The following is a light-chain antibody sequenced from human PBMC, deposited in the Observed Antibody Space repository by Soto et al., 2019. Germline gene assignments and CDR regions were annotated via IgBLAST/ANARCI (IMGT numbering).Light chain of an antibody. J-gene: IGKJ1*01. Sequence: DIVMTQSPLSLPVTPGEPASISCRSSQNLLHTDGFNYLDWYLQKPGQSPQLLIYLGSFRASGVPDRFSGSGSGTDFTLRISRVEAEDVGIYYCMQGLQTRTFVQGTKVDIK. CDR3: MQGLQTRT. V-gene: IGKV2-28*01. CDR1: QNLLHTDGFNY. CDR2: LGS.